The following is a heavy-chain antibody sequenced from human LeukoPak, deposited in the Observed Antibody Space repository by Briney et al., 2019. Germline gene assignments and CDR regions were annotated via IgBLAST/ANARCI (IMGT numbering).Heavy chain of an antibody. J-gene: IGHJ4*02. CDR2: ISYDGSHE. D-gene: IGHD3-10*01. V-gene: IGHV3-30*18. CDR1: GLTFSDFG. CDR3: AKDPMVRGVINGFDY. Sequence: GALILSCAASGLTFSDFGMHWVRQAPGKRLEWVAVISYDGSHEIYADSVKGRFTISRDNAKNTLYLQMNSLRTDDTAMFYCAKDPMVRGVINGFDYWGQGTSVTVSS.